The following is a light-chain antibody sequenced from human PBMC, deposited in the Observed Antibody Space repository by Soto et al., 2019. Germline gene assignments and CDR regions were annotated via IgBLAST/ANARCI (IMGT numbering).Light chain of an antibody. CDR1: TGAVTSGHY. CDR3: LLFYSGPGV. CDR2: HTS. J-gene: IGLJ2*01. V-gene: IGLV7-46*01. Sequence: QTVVTQEPSLTVSPGETVTLTCGSSTGAVTSGHYSYWFQQKPGQAPRTLIYHTSNKHSWTPARFSGSLFGGKAALTLSGAQPEYEAEYCCLLFYSGPGVFGGGTKLSVL.